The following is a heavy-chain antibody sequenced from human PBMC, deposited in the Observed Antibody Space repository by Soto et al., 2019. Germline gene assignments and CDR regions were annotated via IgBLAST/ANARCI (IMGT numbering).Heavy chain of an antibody. CDR2: ISYDGTTK. V-gene: IGHV3-30-3*01. CDR1: GFTFSTHA. J-gene: IGHJ5*02. D-gene: IGHD6-13*01. CDR3: ARDWRTAGTTGWFDP. Sequence: QEQVEESGGGVVQPGRSLRLSCAASGFTFSTHAMHWVRQSPGRWLEWVAIISYDGTTKDYADSVKGRFTISRDNSKNAVYLQMNSLRSEDTALYYCARDWRTAGTTGWFDPWGQGTLVTVSS.